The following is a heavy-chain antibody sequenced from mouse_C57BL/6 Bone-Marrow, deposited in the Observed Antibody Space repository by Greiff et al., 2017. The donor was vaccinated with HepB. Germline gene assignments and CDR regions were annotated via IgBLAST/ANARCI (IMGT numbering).Heavy chain of an antibody. CDR1: GYTFTSYG. J-gene: IGHJ3*01. D-gene: IGHD2-4*01. Sequence: QVQLQQSGAELARPGASVKLSCKASGYTFTSYGISWVKQRTGQGLEWIGEIYPRSGNTYYNEKFKGKATLTADKSSSTAYMQLSSLTSEDSAVYYCAMNDYDGGPPWFAYWGQGTLVTVSA. V-gene: IGHV1-81*01. CDR3: AMNDYDGGPPWFAY. CDR2: IYPRSGNT.